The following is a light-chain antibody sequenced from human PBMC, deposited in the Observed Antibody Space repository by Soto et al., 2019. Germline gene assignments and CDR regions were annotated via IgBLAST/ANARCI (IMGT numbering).Light chain of an antibody. CDR2: RAS. V-gene: IGKV3-15*01. J-gene: IGKJ1*01. CDR1: QSISSN. Sequence: EIVMTQSPATLSVSPGERATPSFRASQSISSNLAWYQQKLGQAPRLLIYRASTRATGIPARFSGSGSGTEFTLTISRLEPEDFAVYYCQQYVSSVTFGQGTKVDIK. CDR3: QQYVSSVT.